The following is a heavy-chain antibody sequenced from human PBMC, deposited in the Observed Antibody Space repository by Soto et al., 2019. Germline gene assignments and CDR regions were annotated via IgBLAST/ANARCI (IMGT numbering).Heavy chain of an antibody. J-gene: IGHJ4*02. CDR1: GFIFSNYG. CDR3: AKGISSSTSWQLFEY. CDR2: MSYDGSNK. V-gene: IGHV3-30*18. Sequence: QVQLVESVGGVVQPGRSLRLSCAASGFIFSNYGMHWVRQAPGKGLEWVAFMSYDGSNKYYADSVRGRFTISRDISKNTLYLQVNSLRAEDTAVYYCAKGISSSTSWQLFEYWGQGTLVTVSS. D-gene: IGHD6-13*01.